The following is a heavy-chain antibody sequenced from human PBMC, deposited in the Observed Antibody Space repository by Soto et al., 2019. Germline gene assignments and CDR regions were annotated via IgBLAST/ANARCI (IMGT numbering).Heavy chain of an antibody. V-gene: IGHV3-21*01. CDR3: ARVRRGYGFDY. CDR1: GFSFSTFD. J-gene: IGHJ4*02. D-gene: IGHD5-18*01. CDR2: ISDDGSRS. Sequence: GGSLRLSCAASGFSFSTFDMSWVRQAPGRGLEWVSFISDDGSRSYYADSVNGRFTISRDNAKNSLYLQMNSLRAEDTAVYYCARVRRGYGFDYWGQGTLVTVSS.